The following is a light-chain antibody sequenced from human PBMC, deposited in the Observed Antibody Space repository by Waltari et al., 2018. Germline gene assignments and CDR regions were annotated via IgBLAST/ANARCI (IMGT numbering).Light chain of an antibody. CDR2: RNN. CDR1: HSNLGQTY. J-gene: IGLJ1*01. Sequence: QSVLTQPPSASDTPGQRVTIPCSGSHSNLGQTYLYWYPQLPGTAPKLLIHRNNLRPSGVPDRFSASKYGTLASLVISGLRSEDEGVYYCASWDDSHYVFGGGTTVTVL. V-gene: IGLV1-47*01. CDR3: ASWDDSHYV.